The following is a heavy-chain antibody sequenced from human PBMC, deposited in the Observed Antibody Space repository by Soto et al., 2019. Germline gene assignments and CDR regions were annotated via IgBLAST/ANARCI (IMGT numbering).Heavy chain of an antibody. Sequence: SETLSLTCTVSGGSISSYYWSWIRQPPGKGLEWIGYIYYSGSTNYNPSLKSRVTISVDTSKNQFSLKLSSVTAADTAVYYCAGEGGAVGPHASCFDPWGQGTLLTVSS. CDR1: GGSISSYY. CDR2: IYYSGST. V-gene: IGHV4-59*01. J-gene: IGHJ5*02. CDR3: AGEGGAVGPHASCFDP. D-gene: IGHD1-26*01.